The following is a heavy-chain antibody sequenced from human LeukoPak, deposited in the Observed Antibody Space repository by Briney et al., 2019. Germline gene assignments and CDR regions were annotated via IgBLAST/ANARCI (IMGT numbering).Heavy chain of an antibody. V-gene: IGHV3-69-1*01. CDR3: ARGGAAPDV. D-gene: IGHD6-6*01. Sequence: GGSLRLSCEASGFSFSAYSMNWVRQAPGKGLEWVSSISNNGNLFYADSVRGRFTISRDNTKNLLYLQMNSLRVEDTGLYFCARGGAAPDVWGKGTTVTVSS. CDR2: ISNNGNL. CDR1: GFSFSAYS. J-gene: IGHJ6*04.